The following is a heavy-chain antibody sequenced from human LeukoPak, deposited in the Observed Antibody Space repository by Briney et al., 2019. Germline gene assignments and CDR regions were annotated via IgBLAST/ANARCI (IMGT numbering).Heavy chain of an antibody. CDR1: GGSISSSSYY. D-gene: IGHD6-19*01. CDR3: ARHVSVAVAGYWYFDL. V-gene: IGHV4-39*01. Sequence: KPSETLSLTCTVSGGSISSSSYYWGWIRRPPGKGLEWIGSIYYSGSTYYNPSLKSRVTISVDTSKNQFSLKLSSVTAADTAVYYCARHVSVAVAGYWYFDLWGRGTLVTVSS. J-gene: IGHJ2*01. CDR2: IYYSGST.